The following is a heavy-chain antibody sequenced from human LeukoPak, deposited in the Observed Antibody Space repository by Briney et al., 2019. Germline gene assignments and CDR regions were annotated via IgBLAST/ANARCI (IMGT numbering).Heavy chain of an antibody. CDR3: AKLKVGATTFDY. D-gene: IGHD1-26*01. J-gene: IGHJ4*02. Sequence: GGSLRLSCAASGFTFNSYAMTWVRQAPVKGLEWVSTLSGSGGTTYYADSVKGRFTISRDNSENTLYLQMNTLRAEDTAVYYCAKLKVGATTFDYWGQGTLVAVSS. CDR2: LSGSGGTT. V-gene: IGHV3-23*01. CDR1: GFTFNSYA.